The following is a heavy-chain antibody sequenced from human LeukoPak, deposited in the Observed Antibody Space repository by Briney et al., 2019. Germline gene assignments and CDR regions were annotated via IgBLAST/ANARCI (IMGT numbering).Heavy chain of an antibody. V-gene: IGHV3-23*01. CDR3: VRDLYYWAAMDV. Sequence: GGSLRLTCAAPGSSFRDYAISGVRQAPGKGLEWVSGIGSDDRTHYAETVKGRFAISRGMDESTLFLQMNSLRAEDTALYYCVRDLYYWAAMDVWGQGTTVTVS. CDR2: IGSDDRT. D-gene: IGHD3-10*01. CDR1: GSSFRDYA. J-gene: IGHJ6*02.